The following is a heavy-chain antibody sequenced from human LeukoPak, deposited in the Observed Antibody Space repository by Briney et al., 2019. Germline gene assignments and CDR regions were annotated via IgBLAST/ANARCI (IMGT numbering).Heavy chain of an antibody. Sequence: SETLSLTCGFHGGNYYWNWIRQSPGKGLEWIGEISHRGGTNYNPPLESRVTISRDMSMNQFSLRLTSVTAADSATYYCARSYSPGQLGRRGPVVFDSWCQGSLVLVS. CDR3: ARSYSPGQLGRRGPVVFDS. V-gene: IGHV4-34*01. D-gene: IGHD1-26*01. CDR2: ISHRGGT. CDR1: GGNYY. J-gene: IGHJ4*02.